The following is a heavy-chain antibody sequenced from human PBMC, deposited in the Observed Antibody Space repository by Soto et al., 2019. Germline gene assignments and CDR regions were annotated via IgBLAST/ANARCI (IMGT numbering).Heavy chain of an antibody. Sequence: SETRSLTCNVSGGAIPGYYWNWIRQPPGKGLEWIGYVYFSGSTKYNPSLKSRVTILVDMSKNQFSLRLTSVTSADTAVYYCSRERGAVASTADAFDIWGQGTMVTVSS. CDR3: SRERGAVASTADAFDI. V-gene: IGHV4-59*01. CDR2: VYFSGST. CDR1: GGAIPGYY. J-gene: IGHJ3*02. D-gene: IGHD6-19*01.